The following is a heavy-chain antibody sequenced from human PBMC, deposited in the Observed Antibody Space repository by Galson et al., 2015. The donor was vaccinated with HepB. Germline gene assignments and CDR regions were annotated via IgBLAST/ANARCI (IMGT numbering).Heavy chain of an antibody. CDR1: GFTFSRFS. CDR3: ARDLVGQSGWFDP. CDR2: ISSSSSTI. V-gene: IGHV3-48*02. D-gene: IGHD2-15*01. Sequence: SLRLSCAASGFTFSRFSMNWVRQAPGKGLEWVSYISSSSSTIYYAESVKGRFTISRDNAKNSLYLQMNSLRDEDTAVYSCARDLVGQSGWFDPWGQGTLVTVSS. J-gene: IGHJ5*02.